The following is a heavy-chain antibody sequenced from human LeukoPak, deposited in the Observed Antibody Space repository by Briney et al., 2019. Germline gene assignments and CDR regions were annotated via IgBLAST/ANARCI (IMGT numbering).Heavy chain of an antibody. CDR1: GFIFSNYW. V-gene: IGHV3-74*01. CDR2: INNDGGGT. J-gene: IGHJ3*02. D-gene: IGHD5-24*01. CDR3: ARGGYNHAFDI. Sequence: PGGSLRLSCAASGFIFSNYWIHWVRQPPGKGLVWVSRINNDGGGTIYADSVRGRFTISRDNAKNTLYLQMNSLGAEDTAVYYCARGGYNHAFDIWGQGTVVTVSS.